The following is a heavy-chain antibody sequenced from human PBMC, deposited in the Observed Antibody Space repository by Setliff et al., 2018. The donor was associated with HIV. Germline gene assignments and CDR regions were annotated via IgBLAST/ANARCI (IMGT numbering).Heavy chain of an antibody. CDR1: GGSISSPSYY. V-gene: IGHV4-39*07. Sequence: SETLSLTCTVSGGSISSPSYYWGWIRQPPGKGLEWIGSVYNSGITFKNPSLKSRVSISVDRSGNQFSLRLTSVTAADTAVYYCATCRHRPSNWFDPWGQGTVVTVAS. CDR2: VYNSGIT. CDR3: ATCRHRPSNWFDP. J-gene: IGHJ5*02.